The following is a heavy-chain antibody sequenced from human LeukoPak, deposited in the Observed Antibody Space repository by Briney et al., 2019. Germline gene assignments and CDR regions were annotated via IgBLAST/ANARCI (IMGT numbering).Heavy chain of an antibody. CDR3: AKSAYCGGDCSPDY. CDR1: GFTFSSYG. Sequence: PGRSLRLSCAASGFTFSSYGMHWVRQAPGKGLEWVTVTWYDGSNKYYADSVKGRFTISRDNSKNTLYLQMNSLRAEDTAVYYCAKSAYCGGDCSPDYWGQGTLVTVSS. CDR2: TWYDGSNK. V-gene: IGHV3-33*06. D-gene: IGHD2-21*02. J-gene: IGHJ4*02.